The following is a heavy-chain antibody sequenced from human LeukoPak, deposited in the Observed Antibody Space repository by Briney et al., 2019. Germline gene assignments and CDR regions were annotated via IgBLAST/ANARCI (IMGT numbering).Heavy chain of an antibody. J-gene: IGHJ4*02. CDR2: ITNSGTTI. CDR1: GFTFTDYY. D-gene: IGHD3-22*01. Sequence: GGSLRLSCAASGFTFTDYYMSWIRQAPGKGLEWVSYITNSGTTIYYADSVKGRFTISRDNAKNSLYLQMNSLRAEDTAVYYCARDGTFYDSSGYFYYWGQGTLVTVSS. CDR3: ARDGTFYDSSGYFYY. V-gene: IGHV3-11*01.